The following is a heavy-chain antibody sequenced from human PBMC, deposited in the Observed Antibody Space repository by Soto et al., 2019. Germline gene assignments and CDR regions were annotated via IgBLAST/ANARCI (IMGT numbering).Heavy chain of an antibody. CDR3: AREAVARTGFDY. J-gene: IGHJ4*02. CDR2: IYYSGIT. D-gene: IGHD6-19*01. Sequence: SETLSLNCTVSGGSISSYYWSWIRQPPGKGLEWIGYIYYSGITNYNPSLKSRVTISVDTSKNQFSLKLSSVTAADTAVYYCAREAVARTGFDYWGQGTLVTVSS. V-gene: IGHV4-59*01. CDR1: GGSISSYY.